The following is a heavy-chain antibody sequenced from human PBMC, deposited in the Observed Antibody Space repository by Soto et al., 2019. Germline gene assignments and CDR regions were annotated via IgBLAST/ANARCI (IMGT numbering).Heavy chain of an antibody. D-gene: IGHD1-1*01. CDR3: AKDSSYKSTTYYYYYMDV. V-gene: IGHV3-9*01. Sequence: PGGSLRLSRAASGFSLDDYAMHWVRQAPGKGLEWVSGISWNSGSIGYADSVKGRFTISRDNAKNSLYLQMNSLRAEDTALYYCAKDSSYKSTTYYYYYMDVWGKGTTVTVSS. J-gene: IGHJ6*03. CDR1: GFSLDDYA. CDR2: ISWNSGSI.